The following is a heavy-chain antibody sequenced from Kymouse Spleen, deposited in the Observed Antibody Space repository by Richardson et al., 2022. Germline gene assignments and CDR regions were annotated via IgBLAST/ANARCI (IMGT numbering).Heavy chain of an antibody. Sequence: EVQLVESGGGLVKPGGSLRLSCAASGFTFSNAWMSWVRQAPGKGLEWVGRIKSKTDGGTTDYAAPVKGRFTISRDDSKNTLYLQMNSLKTEDTAVYYCTTGYYDILTGYPYYYGMDVWGQGTTVTVSS. J-gene: IGHJ6*02. CDR3: TTGYYDILTGYPYYYGMDV. CDR2: IKSKTDGGTT. V-gene: IGHV3-15*01. D-gene: IGHD3-9*01. CDR1: GFTFSNAW.